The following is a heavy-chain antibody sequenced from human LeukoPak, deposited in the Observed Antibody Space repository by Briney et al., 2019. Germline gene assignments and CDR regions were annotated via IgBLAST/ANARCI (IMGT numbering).Heavy chain of an antibody. CDR1: GYTFTSYG. Sequence: ASVKVSCKASGYTFTSYGISWVRQAPGQGLEWMGWISAYNGNTNYAQKPQGRVTMTTDTSTGTAYMELRSLRSDDTAVYYCAREPYDSSGYYPFDYWGQGTLVTASS. CDR2: ISAYNGNT. J-gene: IGHJ4*02. CDR3: AREPYDSSGYYPFDY. D-gene: IGHD3-22*01. V-gene: IGHV1-18*01.